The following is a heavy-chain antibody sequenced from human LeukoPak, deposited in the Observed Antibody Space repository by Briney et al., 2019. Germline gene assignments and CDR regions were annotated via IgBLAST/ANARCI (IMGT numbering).Heavy chain of an antibody. CDR2: ISAYNGNT. V-gene: IGHV1-18*01. CDR1: GYTFSNYG. D-gene: IGHD3-9*01. Sequence: VASVKVSCKASGYTFSNYGISWVRQAPGQGLEWMGWISAYNGNTNYAQKFQGRGTMTTDTSTSTACMELRSLRSDDTAVYYCARAEREWYEILTGYLIPEHQYSYYMDVWGQGTTVTVSS. J-gene: IGHJ6*03. CDR3: ARAEREWYEILTGYLIPEHQYSYYMDV.